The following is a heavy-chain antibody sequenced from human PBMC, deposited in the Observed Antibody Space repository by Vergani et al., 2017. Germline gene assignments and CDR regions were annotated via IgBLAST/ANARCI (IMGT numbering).Heavy chain of an antibody. D-gene: IGHD3-10*01. CDR1: GGKFSNYA. Sequence: QVQLVQSGAEVKKPGSSVKVSCRASGGKFSNYAINWVRQAPGQGLEWMGWINPNSGGTNYAQKFQGRVTMTRDTSISTAYMELSRLRSDDTAVYYCAIGSGSYYAGYFDYWGQGTLVTVSS. CDR2: INPNSGGT. J-gene: IGHJ4*02. V-gene: IGHV1-2*02. CDR3: AIGSGSYYAGYFDY.